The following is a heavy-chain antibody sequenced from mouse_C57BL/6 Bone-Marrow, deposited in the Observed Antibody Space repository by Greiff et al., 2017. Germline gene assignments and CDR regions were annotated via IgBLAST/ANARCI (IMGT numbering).Heavy chain of an antibody. Sequence: EVMLVESGGGLVKPGGSLKLSCAASGFTFSSYTLSWVRQTPEKRLQWVAAISGGGGTTYYPDSGTGRFTISRDNDKNILYLQMSSLRSEDTALYYCSRQVTTVLATKYFDVWGTGTTVTVSS. CDR1: GFTFSSYT. J-gene: IGHJ1*03. V-gene: IGHV5-9*01. D-gene: IGHD1-1*01. CDR2: ISGGGGTT. CDR3: SRQVTTVLATKYFDV.